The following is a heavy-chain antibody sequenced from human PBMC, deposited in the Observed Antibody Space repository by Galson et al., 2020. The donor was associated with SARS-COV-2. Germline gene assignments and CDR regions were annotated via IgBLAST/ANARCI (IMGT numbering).Heavy chain of an antibody. Sequence: HGESLKISCTASGSSFTGYWIAWVRQLPEKGLEWMGIIYPDDSDTRYSQPFQGQVTIPADKSITTAYLQWSSLKASDTAIYYCARQRASSSSSSPVEYFFYHMDVWGKGTTVTVS. D-gene: IGHD6-6*01. J-gene: IGHJ6*03. CDR1: GSSFTGYW. V-gene: IGHV5-51*01. CDR2: IYPDDSDT. CDR3: ARQRASSSSSSPVEYFFYHMDV.